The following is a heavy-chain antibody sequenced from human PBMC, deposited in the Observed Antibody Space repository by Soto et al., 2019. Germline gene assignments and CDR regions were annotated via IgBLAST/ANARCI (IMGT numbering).Heavy chain of an antibody. CDR3: ATSAERLSMITLGGLIPLGFDY. D-gene: IGHD3-16*02. J-gene: IGHJ4*02. Sequence: EAQLLESGGGLVQPGGSLRLSCVASGFTFNNYDVSWVRRAPGEGLEWVSTISDTGGDTYYGDSVKGRFSISRDKSRSTVFLQMHSLRVDDTALSYCATSAERLSMITLGGLIPLGFDYWGQGILVTVSS. CDR2: ISDTGGDT. CDR1: GFTFNNYD. V-gene: IGHV3-23*01.